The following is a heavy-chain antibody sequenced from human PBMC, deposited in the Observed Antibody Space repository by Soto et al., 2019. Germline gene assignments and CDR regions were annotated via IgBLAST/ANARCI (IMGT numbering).Heavy chain of an antibody. J-gene: IGHJ4*02. Sequence: GGSLRLSCAASGFTFSSYAMSWVRQAPGKGLEWVSAISGSGGSTYYADSVKGRFTISRDNSKNTLYLQMNSLRAEDTAVYYCAKDPGVVPAAIAIPFDYWGQGTLVTVSS. CDR1: GFTFSSYA. V-gene: IGHV3-23*01. CDR3: AKDPGVVPAAIAIPFDY. D-gene: IGHD2-2*01. CDR2: ISGSGGST.